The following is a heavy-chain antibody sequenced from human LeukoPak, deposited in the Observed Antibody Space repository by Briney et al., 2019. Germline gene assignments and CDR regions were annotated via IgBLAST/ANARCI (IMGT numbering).Heavy chain of an antibody. Sequence: GESLKISCKGSGSSFTSYWIGWVRQLPGKGLEWMGIIYPGDSDTRYSPSFQGQVTISADKSISTAYLQWSSLKALDTAMYYWARLAVYSSGWYFDYWGQGTLVTVSS. J-gene: IGHJ4*02. V-gene: IGHV5-51*01. D-gene: IGHD6-19*01. CDR1: GSSFTSYW. CDR3: ARLAVYSSGWYFDY. CDR2: IYPGDSDT.